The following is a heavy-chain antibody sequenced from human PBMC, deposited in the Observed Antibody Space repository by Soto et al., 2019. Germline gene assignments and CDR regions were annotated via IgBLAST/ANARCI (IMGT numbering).Heavy chain of an antibody. CDR3: ARRYYDSGGYFDY. V-gene: IGHV1-2*02. J-gene: IGHJ4*02. CDR2: INPNSGGT. D-gene: IGHD3-22*01. Sequence: GASVKVSCKASGYTFTGYYMHWVRQAPGQGLEWMGWINPNSGGTNYAQKFQGRVTMTRDTSISTAYMELSRLRSDDTAVYYCARRYYDSGGYFDYWGQGTLVTVSS. CDR1: GYTFTGYY.